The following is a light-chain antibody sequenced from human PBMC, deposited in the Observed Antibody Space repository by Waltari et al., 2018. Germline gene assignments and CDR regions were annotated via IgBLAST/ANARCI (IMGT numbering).Light chain of an antibody. CDR2: MGS. V-gene: IGKV2-28*01. CDR3: MQSVQTRT. CDR1: QRLLHSNGKNY. J-gene: IGKJ2*01. Sequence: DIVMTQSPPSLPVTPGEPASISCRSSQRLLHSNGKNYLDWYLQKPGQSPRRWLYMGSNRACGVPDRFSGSGSGTDFTLKISRVEAEDVGVYCCMQSVQTRTFGQGTKLEIK.